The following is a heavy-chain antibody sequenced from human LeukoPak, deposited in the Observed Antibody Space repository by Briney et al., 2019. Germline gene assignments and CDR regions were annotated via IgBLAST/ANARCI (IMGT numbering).Heavy chain of an antibody. D-gene: IGHD5-12*01. CDR1: GFSFSSYG. CDR3: AKGATFGGYGGYDHCDY. J-gene: IGHJ4*02. V-gene: IGHV3-30*18. CDR2: ISNDGSNK. Sequence: PGGSLRLSCAASGFSFSSYGMHWVRQAPGKGLEWVAVISNDGSNKYYVDSVKGRFTISRDNSKNTLYLQMNSLRAEDTAVYYCAKGATFGGYGGYDHCDYWGQGTLVTVPS.